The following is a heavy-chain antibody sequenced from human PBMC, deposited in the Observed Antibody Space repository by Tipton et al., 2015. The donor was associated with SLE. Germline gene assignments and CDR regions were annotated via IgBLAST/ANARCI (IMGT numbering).Heavy chain of an antibody. CDR3: ARRAAGREFDY. Sequence: TLSLTCTVSGGSISSYYWSWIRQPPGKGLEWIGYIYYSGSTNYNPSLKSRVTISVDTSKNQSSLKLSSVTAADTAVYYCARRAAGREFDYWGQGTLVTVSS. V-gene: IGHV4-59*01. D-gene: IGHD6-13*01. CDR2: IYYSGST. J-gene: IGHJ4*02. CDR1: GGSISSYY.